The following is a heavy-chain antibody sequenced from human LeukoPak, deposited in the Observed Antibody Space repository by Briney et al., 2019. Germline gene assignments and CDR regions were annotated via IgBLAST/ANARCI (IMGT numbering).Heavy chain of an antibody. V-gene: IGHV3-23*01. D-gene: IGHD3-10*01. CDR1: GFTFSSYA. CDR3: AKDSEGRLLWFGELAN. J-gene: IGHJ4*02. CDR2: ISGSGGST. Sequence: EGSLRLSCAASGFTFSSYAMSWVRQAPGKGLEWVSAISGSGGSTYYADSVKGRFTISRDNSKNTLYLQMNSLRAEDTALYYCAKDSEGRLLWFGELANWGQGTLVTVSS.